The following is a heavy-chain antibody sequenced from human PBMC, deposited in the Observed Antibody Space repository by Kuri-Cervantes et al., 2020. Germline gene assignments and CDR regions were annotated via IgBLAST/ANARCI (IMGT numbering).Heavy chain of an antibody. V-gene: IGHV4-61*01. CDR3: ARDERSYGSGSYRADFDP. CDR2: IHYSGRT. D-gene: IGHD3-10*01. Sequence: SETLSLTCTVSGDSVSSDTYYWSWVRQPPGKRLEWIGHIHYSGRTSYNPSLNSRVTISIDTSKDQFSLKLSSVTAADTAVYYCARDERSYGSGSYRADFDPWGQGTLVTVSS. CDR1: GDSVSSDTYY. J-gene: IGHJ5*02.